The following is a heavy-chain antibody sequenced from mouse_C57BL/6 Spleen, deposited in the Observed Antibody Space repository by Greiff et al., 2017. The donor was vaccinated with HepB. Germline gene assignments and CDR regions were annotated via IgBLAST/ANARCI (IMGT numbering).Heavy chain of an antibody. CDR2: IYPRSGNT. CDR3: ASNYVDYAMDY. Sequence: QVQLQQSGAELARPGASVKLSCKASGYTFTSYGISWVKQRTGQGLEWIGEIYPRSGNTYYNEKFKGKATLTADKSSSTAYMELRSLTSEDSAVYFCASNYVDYAMDYWGQGTSVTVSS. D-gene: IGHD2-1*01. J-gene: IGHJ4*01. CDR1: GYTFTSYG. V-gene: IGHV1-81*01.